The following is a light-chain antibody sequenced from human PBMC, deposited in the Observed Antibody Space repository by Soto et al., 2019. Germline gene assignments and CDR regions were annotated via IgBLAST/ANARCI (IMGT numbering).Light chain of an antibody. CDR3: QQSDSSPRT. Sequence: DIQMTQSPSSLSASVGDRIIITCRASQRISNYLNWYQQKPGKAPKLLIYAASSLQSGVPSRFSGSGSGTDFTLTISSLQPEDCATYYCQQSDSSPRTFGRGTKVEIK. J-gene: IGKJ1*01. CDR1: QRISNY. V-gene: IGKV1-39*01. CDR2: AAS.